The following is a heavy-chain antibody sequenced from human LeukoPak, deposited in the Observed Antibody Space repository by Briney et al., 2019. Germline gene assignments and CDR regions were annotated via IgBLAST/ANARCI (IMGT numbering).Heavy chain of an antibody. D-gene: IGHD3-10*01. Sequence: ASVKVSCKASGYTFTSYGISWVRQAPGQGLEWMGWISAYNGNTNYAQKLQGRVTMTTDTSTSIAYMELRSLRSEDTAVYYCAREEVRGVRNFDYWGQGTLVTVSS. V-gene: IGHV1-18*01. CDR1: GYTFTSYG. J-gene: IGHJ4*02. CDR2: ISAYNGNT. CDR3: AREEVRGVRNFDY.